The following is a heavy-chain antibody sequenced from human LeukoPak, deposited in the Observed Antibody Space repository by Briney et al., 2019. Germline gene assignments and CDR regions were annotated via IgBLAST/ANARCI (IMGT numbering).Heavy chain of an antibody. J-gene: IGHJ5*02. CDR3: ASIAAAGTGWFDP. CDR2: LYYSGST. D-gene: IGHD6-13*01. V-gene: IGHV4-39*07. Sequence: SETLSLTCTVSGGSLISDTYYWAWIRQPPGKGLEWIGNLYYSGSTYYNPSLKSRVTISVDTSKNQFSLKLSSVTAADTAVYYCASIAAAGTGWFDPWGQGTLVTVSS. CDR1: GGSLISDTYY.